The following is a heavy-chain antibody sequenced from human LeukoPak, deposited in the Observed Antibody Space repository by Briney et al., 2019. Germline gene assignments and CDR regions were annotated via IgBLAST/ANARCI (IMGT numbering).Heavy chain of an antibody. J-gene: IGHJ4*02. Sequence: QTGGSLRLSCAASGFTFSSYAMNWVRQVPGKGLEWVSYSSSSGRTKYYTDSVKGRFIISRDNAKNSLFLQMNSLRADDTAVYYCARALGYRKTFLDYWGQGTLVTVSS. V-gene: IGHV3-48*04. CDR1: GFTFSSYA. CDR2: SSSSGRTK. CDR3: ARALGYRKTFLDY. D-gene: IGHD6-13*01.